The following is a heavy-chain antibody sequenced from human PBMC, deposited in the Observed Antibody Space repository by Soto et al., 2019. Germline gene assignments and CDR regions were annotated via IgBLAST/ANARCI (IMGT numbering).Heavy chain of an antibody. V-gene: IGHV1-18*01. J-gene: IGHJ6*02. D-gene: IGHD3-10*01. CDR2: ICAYDGNT. CDR3: ARDNGFGESDV. CDR1: GYSFTSYG. Sequence: QVQLVQSGAEVKKPGASVKVSCKASGYSFTSYGISWVRQAPGQGLEWKGCICAYDGNTNYEQKLQDRVTMTTDTSTNTAYMELRSLRSDDTAVYYCARDNGFGESDVWGQGTTVTVSS.